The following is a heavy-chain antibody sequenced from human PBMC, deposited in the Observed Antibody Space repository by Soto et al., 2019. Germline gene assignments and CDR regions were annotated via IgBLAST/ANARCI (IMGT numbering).Heavy chain of an antibody. Sequence: LILSCAASGFTFSDYYMSLIRQAPGKGLEWVSYISSSGSTIYYADSVKGRFTISRDNAKNSLYLQMNSLRAEDTAVYYCARERSNYDFWSGYGPYGMDVWGQGTTVTVSS. D-gene: IGHD3-3*01. CDR3: ARERSNYDFWSGYGPYGMDV. CDR1: GFTFSDYY. J-gene: IGHJ6*02. CDR2: ISSSGSTI. V-gene: IGHV3-11*01.